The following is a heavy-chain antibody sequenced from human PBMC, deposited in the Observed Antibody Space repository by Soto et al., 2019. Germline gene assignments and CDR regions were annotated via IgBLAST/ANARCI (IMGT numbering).Heavy chain of an antibody. V-gene: IGHV3-64*01. CDR1: GFTLSGYA. Sequence: EVQLAESGGGLAQPGGSLRLSCAASGFTLSGYAMDWVRQAPGKGLEYVSGISSNGVGTYYANSVQGRFTISRDNSKNTVYLQMGSRRPEVMAVYYCARRARPDFYYMDVWGKGTTVTVSS. D-gene: IGHD6-6*01. J-gene: IGHJ6*03. CDR2: ISSNGVGT. CDR3: ARRARPDFYYMDV.